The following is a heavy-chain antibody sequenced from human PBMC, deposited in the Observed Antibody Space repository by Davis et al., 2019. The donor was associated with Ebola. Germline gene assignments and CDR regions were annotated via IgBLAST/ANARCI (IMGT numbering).Heavy chain of an antibody. Sequence: SETLSLTCTVSGGSITGYYWSWIRQPPGKGLEWIGYVYYGGSTDYNPSLKSRVTMSVDTSKRQFSLKLSSVTAADTAVYYCARTDRVCSGGTCYSGDDFDYWGQGTLVTVSS. CDR2: VYYGGST. V-gene: IGHV4-59*13. CDR3: ARTDRVCSGGTCYSGDDFDY. CDR1: GGSITGYY. J-gene: IGHJ4*02. D-gene: IGHD2-15*01.